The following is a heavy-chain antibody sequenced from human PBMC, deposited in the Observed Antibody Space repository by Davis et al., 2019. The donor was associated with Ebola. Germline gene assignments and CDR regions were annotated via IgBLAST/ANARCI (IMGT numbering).Heavy chain of an antibody. Sequence: GESLKISCTASAFTLGDAWMGWVRQAPGKGLEWVSVIYDQSSAYADAVRGRFIISRDKSNNTLYLQMNSLRVDDTAVYYCATTQWLREFDNWGQGTLVTVSS. CDR2: IYDQSS. D-gene: IGHD6-19*01. CDR1: AFTLGDAW. V-gene: IGHV3-53*05. CDR3: ATTQWLREFDN. J-gene: IGHJ4*02.